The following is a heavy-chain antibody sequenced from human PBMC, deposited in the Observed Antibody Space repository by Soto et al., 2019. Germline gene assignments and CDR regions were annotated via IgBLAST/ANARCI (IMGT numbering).Heavy chain of an antibody. D-gene: IGHD3-16*01. CDR2: IWYDGSNK. CDR3: ARDRLGRDHYVMDV. V-gene: IGHV3-33*01. J-gene: IGHJ6*02. CDR1: GFTFSSYG. Sequence: PGGSLRLSCAASGFTFSSYGMHWVRQAPGKGLEWVAVIWYDGSNKYYADSVKGRFTISRDNSKNTLYLQMNSLRAEDTAVYYCARDRLGRDHYVMDVWGQGTTVTVSS.